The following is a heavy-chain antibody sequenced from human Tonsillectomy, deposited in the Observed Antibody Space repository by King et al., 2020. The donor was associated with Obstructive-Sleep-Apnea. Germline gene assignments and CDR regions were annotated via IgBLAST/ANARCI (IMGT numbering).Heavy chain of an antibody. D-gene: IGHD3-22*01. V-gene: IGHV3-73*02. CDR1: GFTFSDSP. CDR3: SGTMIPWAFDI. Sequence: DVQLVESGGGLVQPGGSLKLSCAASGFTFSDSPMHWVRQASGKGLEWVGRIRSKVNSYATAYAASVKGRFTISRDDSTNTAYLQMNILKTEDAAVYYCSGTMIPWAFDIWGQGTMVTVSS. J-gene: IGHJ3*02. CDR2: IRSKVNSYAT.